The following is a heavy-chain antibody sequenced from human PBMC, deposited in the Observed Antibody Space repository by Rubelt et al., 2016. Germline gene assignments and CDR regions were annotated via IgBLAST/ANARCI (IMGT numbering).Heavy chain of an antibody. V-gene: IGHV4-34*01. Sequence: QVQLQQWGAGLLKPSETLSLTCAVFGGSFSGYYWTWIRQPPGKGLEWIGEINHSGSANYNLSLKSRLTISVDTSKNQFSLKLSSWTAADTAMYYCARREQQVVKRAFDVWGQGTLVTVSS. CDR1: GGSFSGYY. CDR2: INHSGSA. J-gene: IGHJ3*01. D-gene: IGHD6-13*01. CDR3: ARREQQVVKRAFDV.